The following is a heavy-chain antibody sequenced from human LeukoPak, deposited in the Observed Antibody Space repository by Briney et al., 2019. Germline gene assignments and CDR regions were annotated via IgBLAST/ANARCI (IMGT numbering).Heavy chain of an antibody. CDR3: AKGVVAATNAAYYGMDV. V-gene: IGHV3-30*18. D-gene: IGHD2-15*01. CDR2: ISYDESDK. Sequence: PGRSLTLSCAASGFTFSNYGMHWVRQAPGKGLEWVAVISYDESDKYYADSVKGRFTISRYNSKNTLYLQMISLRPEDTAVYYCAKGVVAATNAAYYGMDVWGQGTTVTVSS. J-gene: IGHJ6*02. CDR1: GFTFSNYG.